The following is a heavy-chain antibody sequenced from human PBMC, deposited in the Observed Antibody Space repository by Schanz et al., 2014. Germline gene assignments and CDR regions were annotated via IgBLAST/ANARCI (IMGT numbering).Heavy chain of an antibody. Sequence: VQLLESGGGLVQPGGSLRLSCAASGFTFSIYGMNWVRQAPGKGLEWVANIGYDGSEKYYVDSVKARFTISRDNSKNSVSLQMDSLRPEDTAVYFCAKDLHSNSGNYYSYYFDSWGPGALVTVSS. V-gene: IGHV3-30*02. J-gene: IGHJ4*02. CDR3: AKDLHSNSGNYYSYYFDS. CDR1: GFTFSIYG. D-gene: IGHD3-10*01. CDR2: IGYDGSEK.